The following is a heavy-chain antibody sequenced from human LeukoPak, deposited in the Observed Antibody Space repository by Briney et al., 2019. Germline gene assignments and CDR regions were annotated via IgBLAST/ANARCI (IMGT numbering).Heavy chain of an antibody. J-gene: IGHJ4*02. Sequence: GGSLRLSCAASGFTFSSYDMHWVRQATGKGLEWVSAIGTAGDTYYPGSVKGRFTISRENAKNSLYLQMNSLRAGDTAVYYCARDGILGSHDYWGQGTLVTVSS. CDR3: ARDGILGSHDY. D-gene: IGHD3-3*02. V-gene: IGHV3-13*01. CDR1: GFTFSSYD. CDR2: IGTAGDT.